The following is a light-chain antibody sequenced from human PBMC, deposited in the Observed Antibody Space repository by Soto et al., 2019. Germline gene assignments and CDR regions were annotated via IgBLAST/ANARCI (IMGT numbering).Light chain of an antibody. V-gene: IGKV1-5*01. CDR3: QHYDTLPYT. CDR2: DAS. Sequence: DIQMTQSPSFVSASVGDRVTITCRASQSIDNWLAWYQQKPGKAPKLLIYDASTLESGVSSGFSGSGSGTEFTLNISSLRPDDFATYYCQHYDTLPYTFGQGTKLEIK. J-gene: IGKJ2*01. CDR1: QSIDNW.